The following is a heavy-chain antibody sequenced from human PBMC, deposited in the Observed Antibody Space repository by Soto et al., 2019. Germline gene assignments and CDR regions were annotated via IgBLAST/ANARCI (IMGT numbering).Heavy chain of an antibody. CDR3: ARDRAVSARGSFDY. V-gene: IGHV4-4*02. J-gene: IGHJ4*02. CDR1: GGSVSDTNW. CDR2: IYHSGST. Sequence: QVQLQESGPGLVEPSGTLSLTCADSGGSVSDTNWWSWVRQPPGKGLEWIGEIYHSGSTYYNPSLKSRVTISVDKSKNQFSLRLNSVTAADTAVYFCARDRAVSARGSFDYWGQGTLVTVSS. D-gene: IGHD6-19*01.